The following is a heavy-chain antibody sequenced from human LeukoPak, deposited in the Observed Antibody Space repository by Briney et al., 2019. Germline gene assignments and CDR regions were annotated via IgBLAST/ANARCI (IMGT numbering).Heavy chain of an antibody. CDR2: IYYSGST. Sequence: TASQTLSLTCTVSGGSISSGGYYWSWIRQHPGKGLEWIGYIYYSGSTYYNPSLKSRVTISVDTSKNQFSLKLSSVTAADTAVYYCARAGGFRRTFDYWGQGTLVPVSS. J-gene: IGHJ4*02. V-gene: IGHV4-31*03. CDR1: GGSISSGGYY. D-gene: IGHD1-7*01. CDR3: ARAGGFRRTFDY.